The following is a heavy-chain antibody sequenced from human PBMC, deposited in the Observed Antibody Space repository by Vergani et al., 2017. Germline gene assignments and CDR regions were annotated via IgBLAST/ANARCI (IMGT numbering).Heavy chain of an antibody. CDR1: QYTFTDYY. CDR3: ARADDYYDSTDYLGGWLDP. J-gene: IGHJ5*02. Sequence: QVQLVQSGAEVTKPGASVKVSCKASQYTFTDYYIHWVRLAPGQGLEWMGWINPNSGGTHYAQRFQGRVTMTRDTSINTASMELSGLRSDDTAVYYCARADDYYDSTDYLGGWLDPWGQGTLVTVSS. D-gene: IGHD3-22*01. V-gene: IGHV1-2*02. CDR2: INPNSGGT.